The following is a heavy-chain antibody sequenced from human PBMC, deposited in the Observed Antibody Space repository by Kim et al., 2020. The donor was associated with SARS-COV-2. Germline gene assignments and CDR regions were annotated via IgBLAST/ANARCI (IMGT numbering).Heavy chain of an antibody. J-gene: IGHJ4*02. CDR1: GFTFSNAW. CDR2: IKSKTDGGTT. Sequence: GGSLRLSCAASGFTFSNAWMSWVRQAPGKGLEWVGRIKSKTDGGTTDYAAPVKGRFTISRDDSNNTLYLQMNSLKTEDTAVYYCTTGYYDFWSGYWASDYWGPGTLVTVSS. D-gene: IGHD3-3*01. V-gene: IGHV3-15*01. CDR3: TTGYYDFWSGYWASDY.